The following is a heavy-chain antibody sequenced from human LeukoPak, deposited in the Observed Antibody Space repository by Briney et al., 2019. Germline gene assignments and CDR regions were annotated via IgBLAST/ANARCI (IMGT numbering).Heavy chain of an antibody. D-gene: IGHD6-19*01. CDR1: GFTFSSYA. J-gene: IGHJ4*02. CDR2: ISYDGSNK. CDR3: ARVEPPGPIAVAGNLHY. Sequence: PGRSLRLSCAASGFTFSSYAMHWVRQAPGKGLEWVAVISYDGSNKYYADSVKGRFTISRDNSKNTLYLQMNSLRAEDTAVYYYARVEPPGPIAVAGNLHYWGQGTLVTVSS. V-gene: IGHV3-30-3*01.